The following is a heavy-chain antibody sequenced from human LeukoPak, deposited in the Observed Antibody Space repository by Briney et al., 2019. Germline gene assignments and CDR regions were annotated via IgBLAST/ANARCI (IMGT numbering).Heavy chain of an antibody. Sequence: GGSLRLSCAASGFTFSSYAMHWVREAPGKGLEWAAVISYDGSNKYYADSVKGRFTISRDNSKNTLYLQMNSLRAEDTAVYYCARDRYGSGSYDHFDYWGQGTLVTVSS. CDR2: ISYDGSNK. CDR1: GFTFSSYA. V-gene: IGHV3-30-3*01. D-gene: IGHD3-10*01. J-gene: IGHJ4*02. CDR3: ARDRYGSGSYDHFDY.